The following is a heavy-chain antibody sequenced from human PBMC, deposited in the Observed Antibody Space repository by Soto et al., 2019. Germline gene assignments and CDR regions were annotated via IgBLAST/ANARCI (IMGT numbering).Heavy chain of an antibody. V-gene: IGHV3-33*01. CDR1: GFTFSNYG. D-gene: IGHD6-13*01. CDR3: ARDIAPAGQYYFDY. CDR2: IWYDGSNK. Sequence: HPGGSLRLSCAASGFTFSNYGMHWVRQAPGKGLEWVALIWYDGSNKDYADSVKGRFTISRDSSKNTLYLQMNSLRAEDTAVYYCARDIAPAGQYYFDYWGQGTLVTSPQ. J-gene: IGHJ4*02.